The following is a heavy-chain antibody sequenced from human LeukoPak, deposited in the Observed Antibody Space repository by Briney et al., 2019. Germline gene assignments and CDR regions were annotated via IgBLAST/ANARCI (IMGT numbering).Heavy chain of an antibody. CDR3: AKGHCSSTSCYIGDYFDY. V-gene: IGHV3-23*01. J-gene: IGHJ4*02. D-gene: IGHD2-2*02. CDR2: ISGSGGST. Sequence: PGGSLRLSCAASGFTFSSYAMSWVRQAPGKGLEWVSAISGSGGSTYYADSVKGRFTISRDNSKNTLYLQMSSLRAEDTAVYYCAKGHCSSTSCYIGDYFDYWGQGTLVTVSS. CDR1: GFTFSSYA.